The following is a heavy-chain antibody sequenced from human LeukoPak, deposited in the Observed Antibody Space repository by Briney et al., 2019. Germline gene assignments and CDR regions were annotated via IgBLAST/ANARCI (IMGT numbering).Heavy chain of an antibody. V-gene: IGHV3-48*03. D-gene: IGHD3-3*01. CDR2: ISSSGSTI. CDR3: ARPYYDFWSGYSYYFDY. Sequence: PGGSLRLSCAASGFTFSSYEMNWVRQAPGKGLEWVSYISSSGSTIYYADSVKGRFTISRDNAKNSLYLQMNSLRAEDTAVYYCARPYYDFWSGYSYYFDYWGQGTLVTVSS. CDR1: GFTFSSYE. J-gene: IGHJ4*02.